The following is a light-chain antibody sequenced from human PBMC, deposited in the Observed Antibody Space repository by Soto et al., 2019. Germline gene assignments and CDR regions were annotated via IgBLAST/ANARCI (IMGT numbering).Light chain of an antibody. CDR2: DND. CDR3: SSFTSNRIYV. J-gene: IGLJ1*01. CDR1: SSNIGSNT. Sequence: QSVLTQPPSASGTPGQRVTISCSGSSSNIGSNTVNWYQQLPGTAPKLLIYDNDQRPSGVPDRFSASKSGTSASLAIGGLQSEDEADYYCSSFTSNRIYVFGPGTKLTVL. V-gene: IGLV1-44*01.